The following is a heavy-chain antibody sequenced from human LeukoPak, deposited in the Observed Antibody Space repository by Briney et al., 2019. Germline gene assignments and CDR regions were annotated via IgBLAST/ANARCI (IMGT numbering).Heavy chain of an antibody. J-gene: IGHJ6*02. CDR1: GGSFSGYY. D-gene: IGHD6-6*01. Sequence: SETLSLTCAVYGGSFSGYYWSWIRQPPGKGLEWIGYIYYSGSTNYNPSLKSRVTISVDTSKNQFSLKLSSVTAADTAVYYCARLQQLGYYYYGMDVWGQGTTVTVSS. V-gene: IGHV4-59*01. CDR2: IYYSGST. CDR3: ARLQQLGYYYYGMDV.